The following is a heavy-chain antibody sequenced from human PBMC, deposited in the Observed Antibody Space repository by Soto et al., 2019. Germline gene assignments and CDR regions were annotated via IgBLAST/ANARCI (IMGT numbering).Heavy chain of an antibody. V-gene: IGHV4-31*03. D-gene: IGHD3-22*01. Sequence: LSLTCTVSGGSISSGGYYWSWIRQHPGKGLEWIGYIYYSGSTYYNPSLKSRVTISVDTSKNQFSLKLSSVTAADTAVYYCAREGYYDSSGYYQRWFDPWGQGTLVTVSS. CDR3: AREGYYDSSGYYQRWFDP. CDR2: IYYSGST. CDR1: GGSISSGGYY. J-gene: IGHJ5*02.